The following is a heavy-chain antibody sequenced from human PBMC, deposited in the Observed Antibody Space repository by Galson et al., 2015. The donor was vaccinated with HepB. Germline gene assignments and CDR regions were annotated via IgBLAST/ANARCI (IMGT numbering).Heavy chain of an antibody. Sequence: SVKVSCKASGYTLTNYHFHWVRQAPGQGPEWMGKIFAGGGSTRYAERFQGRVTLTRDSSTSTIYMEASSLRSDDTAVYYCARETPDTDYFDYWGQGTRVTVSS. J-gene: IGHJ4*02. V-gene: IGHV1-46*01. CDR1: GYTLTNYH. D-gene: IGHD2-15*01. CDR3: ARETPDTDYFDY. CDR2: IFAGGGST.